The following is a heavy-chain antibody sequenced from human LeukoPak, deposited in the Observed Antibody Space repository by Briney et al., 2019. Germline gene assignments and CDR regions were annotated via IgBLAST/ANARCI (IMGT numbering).Heavy chain of an antibody. CDR2: INPNSGGT. J-gene: IGHJ4*02. V-gene: IGHV1-2*04. CDR1: GYTFTGYY. D-gene: IGHD3-10*01. Sequence: ASVKVSCKASGYTFTGYYMHWVRQAPGQGLEWMGWINPNSGGTNYAQKFQGWVTMTRDTSISTAYMELSRLRSDDTAVYYCARDSHFYYGSGSLDYWGQGTLVTVSS. CDR3: ARDSHFYYGSGSLDY.